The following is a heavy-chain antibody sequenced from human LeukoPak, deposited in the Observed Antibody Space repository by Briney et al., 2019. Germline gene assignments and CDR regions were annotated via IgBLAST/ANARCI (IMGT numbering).Heavy chain of an antibody. CDR2: INPNSGGT. CDR1: GYTFTGYY. Sequence: ASVKVSCKASGYTFTGYYMHWGRQAPGQGVEWMGGINPNSGGTNYAQKFQGRVTMTRDTSISTAYMELSRLRSDDTAVYYCTRGWRLRQQLGYWGQGTLVTVSS. V-gene: IGHV1-2*02. D-gene: IGHD6-13*01. J-gene: IGHJ4*02. CDR3: TRGWRLRQQLGY.